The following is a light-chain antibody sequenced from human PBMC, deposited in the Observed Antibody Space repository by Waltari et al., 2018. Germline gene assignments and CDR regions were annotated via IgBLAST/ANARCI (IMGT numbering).Light chain of an antibody. J-gene: IGLJ3*02. Sequence: QTVVTQEPSLSVSPGGTVTRTCALSSGSVSSTSYATWYQQTPGQAPRTLVYKATSRSSGVPDRFSGSILGNKAALTITGAQADDESDYYCSLYTGSGIWVFGGGTKLTVL. CDR3: SLYTGSGIWV. V-gene: IGLV8-61*01. CDR1: SGSVSSTSY. CDR2: KAT.